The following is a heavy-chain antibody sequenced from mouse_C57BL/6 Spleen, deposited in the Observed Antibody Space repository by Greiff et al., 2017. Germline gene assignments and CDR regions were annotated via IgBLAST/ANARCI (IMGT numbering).Heavy chain of an antibody. V-gene: IGHV1-81*01. CDR3: ARTPYYYDRAWFAY. J-gene: IGHJ3*01. D-gene: IGHD2-4*01. CDR1: GYTFTSYW. CDR2: IYPTSGYT. Sequence: QVQLQQPGAELARPGASVKLSCKASGYTFTSYWMRWVKQRPGQGLEWIGEIYPTSGYTYYNQKFKGKATLTADTSSSTAYMQLRSLPSEDAAVYFCARTPYYYDRAWFAYWGQGTLVTVSA.